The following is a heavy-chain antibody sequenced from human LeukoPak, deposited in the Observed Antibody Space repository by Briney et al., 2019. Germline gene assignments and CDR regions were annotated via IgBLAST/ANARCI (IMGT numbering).Heavy chain of an antibody. J-gene: IGHJ4*02. CDR1: GFTFSSYW. D-gene: IGHD3-22*01. V-gene: IGHV3-7*01. CDR3: ARKGEDMIVYDY. CDR2: IKQDASEK. Sequence: PGGSLRLSCAASGFTFSSYWMSWVRQAPGKGLEWVANIKQDASEKYYVDSVKGRFTISRDNPKNSLYLQMNSLRAEDPAVYYCARKGEDMIVYDYWGQGTLVTVSS.